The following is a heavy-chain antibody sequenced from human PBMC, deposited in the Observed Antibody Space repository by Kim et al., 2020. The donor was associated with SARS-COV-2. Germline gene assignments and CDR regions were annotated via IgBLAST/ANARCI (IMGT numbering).Heavy chain of an antibody. CDR2: LSGGVGSI. CDR1: GFTFSTYT. V-gene: IGHV3-21*01. Sequence: GGSLRLSCTASGFTFSTYTMNWVRQAPGKGLEWVSCLSGGVGSIYYGDSMKGRFTISRDNAKNSLYLQMNSLTAEDTAVYYCAREPDESFDYWGQGTLVTVSS. J-gene: IGHJ4*02. CDR3: AREPDESFDY.